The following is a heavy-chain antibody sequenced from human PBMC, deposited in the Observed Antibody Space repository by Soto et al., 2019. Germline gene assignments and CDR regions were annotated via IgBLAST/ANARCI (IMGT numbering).Heavy chain of an antibody. CDR3: TTDPVVVIGAGFDY. V-gene: IGHV3-15*07. CDR1: GFTFSNAW. J-gene: IGHJ4*02. CDR2: IKSKTDGGTT. Sequence: GGSLRLSCAASGFTFSNAWMNWVRQAPGKGLEWVGRIKSKTDGGTTDYAAPVKGRFTISRDDSKNTLYLQMNSLKTEDTAVYYCTTDPVVVIGAGFDYWGQGTLVTVSS. D-gene: IGHD3-22*01.